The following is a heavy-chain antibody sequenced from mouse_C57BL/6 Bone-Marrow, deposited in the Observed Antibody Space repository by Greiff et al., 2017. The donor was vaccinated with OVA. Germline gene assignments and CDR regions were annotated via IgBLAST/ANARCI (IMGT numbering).Heavy chain of an antibody. CDR3: ARFRWLLLDY. V-gene: IGHV5-4*03. D-gene: IGHD2-3*01. CDR2: ISDGGSYT. Sequence: VMLVESGGGLVKPGGSLKLSCAASGFPFSSYAMSWVRQTPEKRLEWVATISDGGSYTYYPDNVKGRFTISRDNAKNNLYLQMSHLKSEDTAMYYCARFRWLLLDYWGQGTTLTVSS. J-gene: IGHJ2*01. CDR1: GFPFSSYA.